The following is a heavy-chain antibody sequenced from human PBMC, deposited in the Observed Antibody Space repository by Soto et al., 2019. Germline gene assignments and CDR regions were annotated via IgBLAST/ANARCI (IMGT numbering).Heavy chain of an antibody. D-gene: IGHD3-9*01. CDR2: ISGSGATT. V-gene: IGHV3-23*01. CDR3: AKLRYFDWSSYTWFDS. CDR1: GFTFSSYA. Sequence: GGSLTLSCATSGFTFSSYAMQWVRQAPGKGLEWVSGISGSGATTSYADSVKGRFTVSRDNSKNTLYLQMNSLRVEDTAVYYCAKLRYFDWSSYTWFDSWGQETPLTISS. J-gene: IGHJ5*01.